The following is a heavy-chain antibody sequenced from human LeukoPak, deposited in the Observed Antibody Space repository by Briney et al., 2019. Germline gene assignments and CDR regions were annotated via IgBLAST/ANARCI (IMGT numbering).Heavy chain of an antibody. J-gene: IGHJ4*02. D-gene: IGHD6-19*01. CDR2: IYHSGST. CDR1: GGSISSSSYY. Sequence: SETLSLTCTVSGGSISSSSYYWGWIRQPPGKGLEWIGSIYHSGSTYYNPSLKSRVTISVDTSKNQFSLKLSSVTAADTAVYYCARVLEDQWLAYFDYWGQGTLVTVSS. V-gene: IGHV4-39*07. CDR3: ARVLEDQWLAYFDY.